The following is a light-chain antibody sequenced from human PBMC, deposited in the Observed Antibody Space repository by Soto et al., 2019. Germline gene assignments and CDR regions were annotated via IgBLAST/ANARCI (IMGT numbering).Light chain of an antibody. CDR1: QSVSSY. Sequence: EIVLTQSPATLSLSPGERATLSCRASQSVSSYLAWYPQKPGQAPRLLIYDASNRATGIPARFSGSGSGTDFTLTISSLEPEDCAVYYCQQRSNWPRSTFGQGTRLEIK. CDR2: DAS. CDR3: QQRSNWPRST. V-gene: IGKV3-11*01. J-gene: IGKJ5*01.